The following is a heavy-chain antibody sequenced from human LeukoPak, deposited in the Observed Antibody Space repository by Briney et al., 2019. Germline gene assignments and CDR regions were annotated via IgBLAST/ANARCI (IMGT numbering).Heavy chain of an antibody. CDR3: GRGVDGYDLWDY. CDR2: IYHSGST. D-gene: IGHD3-22*01. Sequence: SETLSLTCAVSGGSISSGGYSWSWIRQPPGKGLEWIGYIYHSGSTYYNPSLKSRVTISVDRSKNQFSLKLSSVTAADTAVYYCGRGVDGYDLWDYWGQGTLVTVSS. V-gene: IGHV4-30-2*01. CDR1: GGSISSGGYS. J-gene: IGHJ4*02.